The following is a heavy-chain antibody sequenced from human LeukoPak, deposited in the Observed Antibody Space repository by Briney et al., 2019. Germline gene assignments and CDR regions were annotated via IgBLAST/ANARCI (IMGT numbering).Heavy chain of an antibody. V-gene: IGHV1-18*01. Sequence: ASVKVSCKASGYIFSNYGINWVRQAPGQGLEWLAWISPYNGKTKYEQNLQGRVTVTTDTSTSTAYMELRSLRSDDTAVYFCARDPLVGAMGGRFYYFDYWGQGTLVTVSS. CDR2: ISPYNGKT. CDR3: ARDPLVGAMGGRFYYFDY. CDR1: GYIFSNYG. J-gene: IGHJ4*02. D-gene: IGHD1-26*01.